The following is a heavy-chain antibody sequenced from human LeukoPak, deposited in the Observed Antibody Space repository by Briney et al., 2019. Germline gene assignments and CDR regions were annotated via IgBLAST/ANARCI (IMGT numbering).Heavy chain of an antibody. V-gene: IGHV3-23*01. CDR1: GFRFSSYA. Sequence: PGGSLRLSCAASGFRFSSYAMHWVRQPPGKGLEWVAAISGGAISTYYADSVKGRFTISRDNSKNTLYLQMNSLRAEDTAVYYCATRSGYSSSWYGEIYYYYGMDVWGQGTTVTVSS. CDR2: ISGGAIST. CDR3: ATRSGYSSSWYGEIYYYYGMDV. J-gene: IGHJ6*02. D-gene: IGHD6-13*01.